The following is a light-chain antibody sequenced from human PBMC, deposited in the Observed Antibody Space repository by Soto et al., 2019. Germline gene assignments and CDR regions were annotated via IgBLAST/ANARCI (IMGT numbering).Light chain of an antibody. J-gene: IGLJ3*02. CDR2: ENN. CDR3: GTWDSSLSAGWV. V-gene: IGLV1-51*02. CDR1: SSY. Sequence: QSVLTQPPSVSAAPEQKVTISCSGSSSYVSWYQQLPGTAPKLLIYENNKRPSGIPDRFSGSKSGTSATLGITGLQTGDEADYYCGTWDSSLSAGWVFGGGTQLTVL.